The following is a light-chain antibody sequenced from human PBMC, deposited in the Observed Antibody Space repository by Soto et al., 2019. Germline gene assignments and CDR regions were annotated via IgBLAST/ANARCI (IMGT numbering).Light chain of an antibody. Sequence: QLVLTQSPSASASLGASVKLTCTLSSGHSSYAIAWHQQQPEKGPRYLMKLSSNGSHSKGDGIPDHFSGSSSGAERYLTISSLQSEDQADYSCQTWDTGARVVFGGGTKLTVL. CDR1: SGHSSYA. J-gene: IGLJ2*01. V-gene: IGLV4-69*01. CDR3: QTWDTGARVV. CDR2: LSSNGSH.